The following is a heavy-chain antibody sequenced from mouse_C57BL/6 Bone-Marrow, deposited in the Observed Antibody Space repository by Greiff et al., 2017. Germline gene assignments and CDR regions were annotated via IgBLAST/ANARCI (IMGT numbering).Heavy chain of an antibody. CDR2: INPYNGGT. D-gene: IGHD4-1*01. CDR3: ARELGRIDY. V-gene: IGHV1-19*01. Sequence: EVQLQESGPVLVKPGASVKMSCKASGYTFTDYYMNWVKQSHGKSLEWIGVINPYNGGTSYNQKFKGKATLTVDKSSSTAYMELNSLTSEDSAVYYCARELGRIDYWGQGTTLTVSS. CDR1: GYTFTDYY. J-gene: IGHJ2*01.